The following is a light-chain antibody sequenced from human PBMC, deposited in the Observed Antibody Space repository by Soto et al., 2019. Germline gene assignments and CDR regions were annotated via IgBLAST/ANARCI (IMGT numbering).Light chain of an antibody. CDR3: QQYNIYPLT. V-gene: IGKV1-5*03. CDR2: KAS. J-gene: IGKJ4*01. CDR1: QSINSW. Sequence: DTQMTQSPSTLSASVGDRVTITCRASQSINSWLAWYQQKPGKAPKLLIYKASTLEGGVPSRFSGSGSGTEFTLTISSLQPDDFATYYCQQYNIYPLTFGGWTNVEIK.